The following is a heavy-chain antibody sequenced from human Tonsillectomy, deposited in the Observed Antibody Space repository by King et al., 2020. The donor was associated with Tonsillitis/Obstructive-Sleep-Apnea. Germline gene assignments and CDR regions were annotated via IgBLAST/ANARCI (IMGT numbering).Heavy chain of an antibody. CDR1: GGSISSSRYY. CDR3: AMDTSSPERFDY. Sequence: QLQESGPGLVKPSETLSLSCIVSGGSISSSRYYWGWIRQPPGKGLEWIATIHYSETTYYNPSLKSRVAIFVDTCKNQFSLTLSSVTAAETAVYYCAMDTSSPERFDYWGQGSLVTVSS. D-gene: IGHD5-18*01. J-gene: IGHJ4*02. CDR2: IHYSETT. V-gene: IGHV4-39*01.